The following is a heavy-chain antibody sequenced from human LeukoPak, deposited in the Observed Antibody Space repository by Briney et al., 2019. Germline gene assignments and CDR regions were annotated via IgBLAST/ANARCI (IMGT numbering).Heavy chain of an antibody. V-gene: IGHV3-30*18. J-gene: IGHJ4*02. CDR2: ISYDGSHK. CDR1: GFTFSNYG. CDR3: AKDLRAFRGSGGPYVDN. D-gene: IGHD3-10*01. Sequence: GGSLRLSCAASGFTFSNYGMHWVRQAPGKGLEWVALISYDGSHKSYADSVKGRSTISRDTSRNSLFLQMSSLRTEDTAVYYCAKDLRAFRGSGGPYVDNWGQGTLVTVSS.